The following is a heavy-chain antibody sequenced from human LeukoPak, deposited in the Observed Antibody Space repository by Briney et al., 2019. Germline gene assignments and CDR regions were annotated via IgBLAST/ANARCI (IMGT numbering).Heavy chain of an antibody. CDR3: ARIMDLIGVHFDF. Sequence: PGGSLRLSCAASGFTVSSNYMSWVRQAPGKGLEWVSVIYSGGSTYYADSVRGRFTISRDNAKNSLYLQMDSLRAEDTAMYYCARIMDLIGVHFDFWGQGTLVTVSS. J-gene: IGHJ4*02. CDR2: IYSGGST. D-gene: IGHD2-21*01. CDR1: GFTVSSNY. V-gene: IGHV3-66*01.